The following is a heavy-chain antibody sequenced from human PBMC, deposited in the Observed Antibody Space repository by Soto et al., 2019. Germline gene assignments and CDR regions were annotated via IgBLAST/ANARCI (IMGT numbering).Heavy chain of an antibody. V-gene: IGHV4-39*01. D-gene: IGHD2-15*01. J-gene: IGHJ4*02. CDR2: IYYSGST. CDR1: GGSISSSSYY. CDR3: ARHTPAISISDH. Sequence: QLQLQESGPGLVKPSETLSLTCTVSGGSISSSSYYWGWIRQPPGKGLEWIGSIYYSGSTYYNPSGGGRVTISVDTSKNQFSLKLSSVTAADTAVYYCARHTPAISISDHWGQGTLVTVSS.